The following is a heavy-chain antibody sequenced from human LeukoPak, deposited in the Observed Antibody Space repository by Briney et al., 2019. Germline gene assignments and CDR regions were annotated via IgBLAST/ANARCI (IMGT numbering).Heavy chain of an antibody. J-gene: IGHJ3*02. D-gene: IGHD3-16*01. CDR1: GFTFSSYS. CDR2: ISSSSSYI. V-gene: IGHV3-21*04. Sequence: GGSLRLSCAASGFTFSSYSMNWVRQAPGKGLEGVSSISSSSSYIYYADSVKGRFTISRDNAKNSLYLQMNSLRAEDTAVYYCATLDYDPRARWVDAFDIWGQGTMVTVSS. CDR3: ATLDYDPRARWVDAFDI.